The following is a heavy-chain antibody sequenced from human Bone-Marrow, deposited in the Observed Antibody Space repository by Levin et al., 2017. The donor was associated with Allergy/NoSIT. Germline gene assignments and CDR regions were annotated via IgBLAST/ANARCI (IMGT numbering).Heavy chain of an antibody. CDR2: IYSGGST. CDR1: GFTVSSNY. D-gene: IGHD3-10*01. V-gene: IGHV3-53*01. Sequence: PGGSLRLSCAASGFTVSSNYMSWVRQAPGKGLEWVSVIYSGGSTYYADSVKGRFTISRDNSKNTLYLQMNSLRAEDTAVYYCAREVPRGLVRGRSFDPWGQGTLVTVSS. CDR3: AREVPRGLVRGRSFDP. J-gene: IGHJ5*02.